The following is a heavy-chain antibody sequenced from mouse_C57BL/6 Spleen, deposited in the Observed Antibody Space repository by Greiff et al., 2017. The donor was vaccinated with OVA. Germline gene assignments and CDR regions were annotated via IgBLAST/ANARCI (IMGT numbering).Heavy chain of an antibody. CDR3: ARRDYSLFDY. CDR1: GYTFTSYW. Sequence: QVQLQQPGAELVMPGASVKLSCKASGYTFTSYWMHWVKQRPGQGLEWIGEIDPSDSYTNYNQKFKGKSTLTVDKSSSTAYMQLSSLTSEDSAVYYCARRDYSLFDYWGQGTTLTVSS. CDR2: IDPSDSYT. J-gene: IGHJ2*01. D-gene: IGHD2-12*01. V-gene: IGHV1-69*01.